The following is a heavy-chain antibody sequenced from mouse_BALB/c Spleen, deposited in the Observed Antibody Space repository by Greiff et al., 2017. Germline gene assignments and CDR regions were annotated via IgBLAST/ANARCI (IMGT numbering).Heavy chain of an antibody. D-gene: IGHD1-1*01. CDR2: IYPGDGDT. J-gene: IGHJ3*01. CDR1: GYAFSSYW. V-gene: IGHV1-80*01. Sequence: VQLQQSGAELVRPGSSVKISCKASGYAFSSYWMNWVKQRPGQGLEWIGQIYPGDGDTNYNGKFKGKATLTADKSSSTAYKQLSSLTSEDSAVYFCARPHYYGSTWFAYWGQGTLVTVSA. CDR3: ARPHYYGSTWFAY.